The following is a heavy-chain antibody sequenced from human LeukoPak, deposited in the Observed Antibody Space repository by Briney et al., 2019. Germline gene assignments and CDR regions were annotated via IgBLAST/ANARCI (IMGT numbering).Heavy chain of an antibody. CDR3: ARGLYSSSWYGDYHYYGMDV. CDR1: GFTFSSYD. J-gene: IGHJ6*02. CDR2: IGTAGDT. V-gene: IGHV3-13*01. Sequence: GGSLRLSCAASGFTFSSYDMHWVRQATGKGLEWVSAIGTAGDTYYPGSVKGRFTISRENAKNSLYLQMNSLRAGDTAVYYCARGLYSSSWYGDYHYYGMDVWGQGTTVTVSS. D-gene: IGHD6-13*01.